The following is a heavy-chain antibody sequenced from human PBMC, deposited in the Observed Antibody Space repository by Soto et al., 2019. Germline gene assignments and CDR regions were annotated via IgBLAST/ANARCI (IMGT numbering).Heavy chain of an antibody. V-gene: IGHV5-51*01. D-gene: IGHD3-10*01. CDR3: ARQRLPESPHDF. J-gene: IGHJ4*02. CDR1: GYSFTTFR. Sequence: PGESLKISCKVSGYSFTTFRIAWVRQMPGKGLEWMGIIYPRDSDTKYSPSFRGQVTMSVDESSNTAYLKFNSLKPSHTAIYYGARQRLPESPHDFWGQGTLVTVSS. CDR2: IYPRDSDT.